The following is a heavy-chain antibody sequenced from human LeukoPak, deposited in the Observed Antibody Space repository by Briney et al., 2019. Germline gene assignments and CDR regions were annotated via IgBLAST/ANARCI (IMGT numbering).Heavy chain of an antibody. CDR2: IYPGDSDT. Sequence: GESLKISCKGSGYSFTCYWIGWVRQMPGKGLEWMGIIYPGDSDTRYSPSFQGQVTISADKSISTAYLQWGSLKASDTAMYYCASGYSYGRYYFDYWGQGTLVTVSS. CDR3: ASGYSYGRYYFDY. V-gene: IGHV5-51*01. J-gene: IGHJ4*02. D-gene: IGHD5-18*01. CDR1: GYSFTCYW.